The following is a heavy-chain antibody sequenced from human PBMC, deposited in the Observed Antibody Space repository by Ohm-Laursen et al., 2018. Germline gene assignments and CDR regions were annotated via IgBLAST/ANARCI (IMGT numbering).Heavy chain of an antibody. D-gene: IGHD3-22*01. CDR3: ARELAYYDSSGLDAFDI. V-gene: IGHV4-59*01. CDR2: FYNSGST. J-gene: IGHJ3*02. CDR1: GASISDYY. Sequence: SDTLSLTCTVSGASISDYYWTWIRQPPGKGLEWIGDFYNSGSTNQNPSLKSRVTISVDTSKNQFSLKLSSVTAADTAVYYCARELAYYDSSGLDAFDIWGQGTMVTVSS.